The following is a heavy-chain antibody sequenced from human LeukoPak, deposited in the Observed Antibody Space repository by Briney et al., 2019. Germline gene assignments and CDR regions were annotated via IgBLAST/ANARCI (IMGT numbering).Heavy chain of an antibody. CDR2: IGNNGGGI. D-gene: IGHD7-27*01. Sequence: GGSLRLSCAASGFTFTSYTMYWVRHAPGKGLEWVSIIGNNGGGIHYADSVRGRFTISRDNSKNTLYLQMTNLRVDDTALYYCAIDPNWETHNWGQGVQVTVSS. CDR1: GFTFTSYT. J-gene: IGHJ4*02. CDR3: AIDPNWETHN. V-gene: IGHV3-23*01.